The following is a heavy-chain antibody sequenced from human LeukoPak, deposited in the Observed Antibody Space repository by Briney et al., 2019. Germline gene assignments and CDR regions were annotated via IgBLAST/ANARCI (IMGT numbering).Heavy chain of an antibody. CDR3: ARERKQVVLVGRRVDYYYMDV. Sequence: HPGRSLRLSCAASGFTFSSYAMHWVRQAPGKGLEWVAVISNDGSNKYYVDSVKGRFTISRDNSKNMLYLQMNSLRTEDTAVYYCARERKQVVLVGRRVDYYYMDVWGKGTTVTVSS. D-gene: IGHD2-8*02. CDR1: GFTFSSYA. CDR2: ISNDGSNK. V-gene: IGHV3-30*04. J-gene: IGHJ6*03.